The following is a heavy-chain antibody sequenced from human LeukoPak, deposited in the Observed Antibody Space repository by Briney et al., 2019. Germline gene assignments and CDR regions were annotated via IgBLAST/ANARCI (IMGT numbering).Heavy chain of an antibody. D-gene: IGHD6-13*01. CDR1: GYTFTGYY. CDR3: ARGGNSSTYYYYMDV. V-gene: IGHV1-2*02. CDR2: INPNSGGT. J-gene: IGHJ6*03. Sequence: ASVKVSCKASGYTFTGYYMHWVRQAPGQGLEWMGWINPNSGGTNYAQKFQGRVTMTRDTSISTAYMELSRLRSDDTAVYYCARGGNSSTYYYYMDVWGKGTTVTVSS.